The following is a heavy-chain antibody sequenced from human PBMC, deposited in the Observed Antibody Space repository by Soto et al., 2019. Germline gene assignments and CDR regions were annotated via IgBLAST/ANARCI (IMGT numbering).Heavy chain of an antibody. V-gene: IGHV1-58*01. CDR1: GFTFSSSA. J-gene: IGHJ6*02. Sequence: SVKVSCKASGFTFSSSAVQWVRQARGQRLEWIGWIVVGSGNTNYAQKFQERVTITRDMSTSTAYMELSSLRSEDTAVYYCAAAVVTPHYYYGMDVWGQGTTVTVSS. D-gene: IGHD2-21*02. CDR2: IVVGSGNT. CDR3: AAAVVTPHYYYGMDV.